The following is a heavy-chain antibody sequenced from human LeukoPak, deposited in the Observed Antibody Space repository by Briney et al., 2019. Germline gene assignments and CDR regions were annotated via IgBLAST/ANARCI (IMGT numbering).Heavy chain of an antibody. D-gene: IGHD5-18*01. CDR3: ARRKYSYGHQFFDY. V-gene: IGHV4-4*09. J-gene: IGHJ4*02. CDR2: IYTSGST. Sequence: SETLSLTCTVSGGSISSYYWSWIRQPPGKGLEWIGYIYTSGSTNYNPSLKSRVTISVDTSKNQFSLKLSSVTAADTAVYYCARRKYSYGHQFFDYWGQGTLVTASS. CDR1: GGSISSYY.